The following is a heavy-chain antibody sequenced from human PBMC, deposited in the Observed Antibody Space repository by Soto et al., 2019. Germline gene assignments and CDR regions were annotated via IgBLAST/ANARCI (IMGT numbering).Heavy chain of an antibody. D-gene: IGHD1-1*01. Sequence: QVQLVQSGAEVKKPGASVKVSCKASGYTFTSYAMHWVRQAPGQRLEWMGWINAGNGNTKYSQKFQGRVTITRDTSASTAYMELSSLRSEDTAVYYCPRVRGQQNLYFDYWGQGTLVTVSS. J-gene: IGHJ4*02. CDR1: GYTFTSYA. V-gene: IGHV1-3*01. CDR3: PRVRGQQNLYFDY. CDR2: INAGNGNT.